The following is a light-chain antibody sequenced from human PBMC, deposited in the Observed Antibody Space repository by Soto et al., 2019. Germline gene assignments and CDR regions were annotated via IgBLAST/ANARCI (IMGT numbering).Light chain of an antibody. CDR2: GNN. J-gene: IGLJ1*01. Sequence: QSVLTQPPSASGTPGQRVTISCSGSSSNIGSNYVSWYQQLPGTAPKVLIFGNNQRASGVPDRFSGSKSGNTASLTISGLQAEDEADYYCCSYGGTFYVFGTGTKLTVL. CDR3: CSYGGTFYV. CDR1: SSNIGSNY. V-gene: IGLV1-47*02.